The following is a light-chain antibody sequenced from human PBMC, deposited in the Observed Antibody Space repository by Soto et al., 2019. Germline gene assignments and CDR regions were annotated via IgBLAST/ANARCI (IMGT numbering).Light chain of an antibody. CDR2: WAS. CDR1: QSVLYSSNNKTY. J-gene: IGKJ4*01. CDR3: QQYYRTPLT. V-gene: IGKV4-1*01. Sequence: DIVMTQSPDSLAVSLGERATINCKSSQSVLYSSNNKTYLAWYQQRPGQPPKLLIYWASTRESGVPDRFSGSGSGTDFTLTISSLQAEDLAVYYCQQYYRTPLTFGGGTKVEIK.